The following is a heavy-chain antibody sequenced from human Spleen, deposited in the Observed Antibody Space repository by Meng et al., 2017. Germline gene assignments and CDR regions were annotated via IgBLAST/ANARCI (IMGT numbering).Heavy chain of an antibody. V-gene: IGHV3-7*01. CDR2: INKDGSEK. CDR3: TRVVASSWEHYFDY. Sequence: GESLKISCAASGFTFSLYWMSWVRQAPGKGLEWVANINKDGSEKYYVDSVKGRFTISRDNAKNSLSLQMNSLRAEDTAVYYCTRVVASSWEHYFDYWGQGTLVTVSS. J-gene: IGHJ4*02. CDR1: GFTFSLYW. D-gene: IGHD6-13*01.